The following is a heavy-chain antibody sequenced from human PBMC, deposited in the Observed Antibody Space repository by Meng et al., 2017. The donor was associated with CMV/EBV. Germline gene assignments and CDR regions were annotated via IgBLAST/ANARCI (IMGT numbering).Heavy chain of an antibody. V-gene: IGHV3-30-3*01. CDR1: GFTFSSYA. CDR3: ASLVVVITTSWFDP. D-gene: IGHD3-22*01. Sequence: GESLKTPCAAPGFTFSSYAMHWVRPAPGKGLEWVAVISYDGSNKYYADPVKGRFTISRDNSKNTLYLKMNSLRAEDTAVYYCASLVVVITTSWFDPWGQGTLVTVSS. J-gene: IGHJ5*02. CDR2: ISYDGSNK.